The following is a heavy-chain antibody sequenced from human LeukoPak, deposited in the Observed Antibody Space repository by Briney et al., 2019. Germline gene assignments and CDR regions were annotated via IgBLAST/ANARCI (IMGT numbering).Heavy chain of an antibody. Sequence: GGSLRLSCAPSGFTFSRYAMSWVRQSPGKGLECVSTVGSSGATTYYSDSVKGRFTISRDNSKHTLYLQINSLRAEDTALYYCAQRGDVNSRNFDSWGQGTLVTVSS. D-gene: IGHD2-21*01. CDR2: VGSSGATT. CDR3: AQRGDVNSRNFDS. V-gene: IGHV3-23*01. CDR1: GFTFSRYA. J-gene: IGHJ4*02.